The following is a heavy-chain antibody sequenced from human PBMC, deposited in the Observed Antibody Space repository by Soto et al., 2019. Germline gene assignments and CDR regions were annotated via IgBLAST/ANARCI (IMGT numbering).Heavy chain of an antibody. CDR1: GGSFSGYY. V-gene: IGHV4-34*01. CDR3: ARGWYGDNDY. CDR2: INHSGST. D-gene: IGHD4-17*01. Sequence: SETLSLTCAVYGGSFSGYYWSWIRQPPGKGLEWIGEINHSGSTNYNPSLKSRVTISVDTSKNQFSLKLSSVTAADTAVYYCARGWYGDNDYWGQGTLVTVSS. J-gene: IGHJ4*02.